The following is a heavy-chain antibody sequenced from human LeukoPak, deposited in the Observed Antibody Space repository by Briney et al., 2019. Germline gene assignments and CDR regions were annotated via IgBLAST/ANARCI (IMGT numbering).Heavy chain of an antibody. CDR1: GGTFSSYA. CDR3: AREPYDFWSGAGYYGMDV. J-gene: IGHJ6*02. Sequence: ASVKVSCKASGGTFSSYAISWVRQAPGQGLEWMGWINPNSGGTNYAQKFQGWVTMTRDTSISTAYMELSRLRSDDTAVYYCAREPYDFWSGAGYYGMDVWGQGTTVTVSS. CDR2: INPNSGGT. D-gene: IGHD3-3*01. V-gene: IGHV1-2*04.